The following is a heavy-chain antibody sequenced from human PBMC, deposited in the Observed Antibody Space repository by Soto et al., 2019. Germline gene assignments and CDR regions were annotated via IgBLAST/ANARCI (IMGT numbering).Heavy chain of an antibody. CDR1: GFTFSSYS. Sequence: GGSLRLSCAASGFTFSSYSMNWVRQAPGKGLEWVSSISSSSSYIYYADSVKGRFTISRDNAKNSLYLQMNSLRAEDTAVYYCARDEGWFGETRSERWFDPWGQGTLVTVSS. V-gene: IGHV3-21*01. CDR3: ARDEGWFGETRSERWFDP. J-gene: IGHJ5*02. D-gene: IGHD3-10*01. CDR2: ISSSSSYI.